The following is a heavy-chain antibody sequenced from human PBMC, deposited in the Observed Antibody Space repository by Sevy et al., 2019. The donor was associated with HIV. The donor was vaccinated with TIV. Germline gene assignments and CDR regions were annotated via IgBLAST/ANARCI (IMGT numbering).Heavy chain of an antibody. Sequence: GGSLRLSCAASGFSFSSSSMNWLRQAPGKGLEWLAYITRDGKTKYYADFVKGRFTISRDNAQNSLSLQLNSLRDDDTAVYYCARDYSGSYYRFDLWGHGTLVTVSS. CDR2: ITRDGKTK. V-gene: IGHV3-48*02. J-gene: IGHJ4*01. CDR3: ARDYSGSYYRFDL. D-gene: IGHD1-26*01. CDR1: GFSFSSSS.